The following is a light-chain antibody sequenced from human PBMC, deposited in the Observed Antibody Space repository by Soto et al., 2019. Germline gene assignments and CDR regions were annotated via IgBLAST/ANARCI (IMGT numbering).Light chain of an antibody. CDR3: QQQTNWTLT. Sequence: ETVLTQSQATLYLSPGEGATLSCRASHSVSRYLAWYQQKPGQTPRLLIYDASTRATGIPARFSGSGSGTDFTLNISSLENEDFAVYYCQQQTNWTLTFCGGTKVDIK. CDR2: DAS. J-gene: IGKJ4*01. CDR1: HSVSRY. V-gene: IGKV3-11*01.